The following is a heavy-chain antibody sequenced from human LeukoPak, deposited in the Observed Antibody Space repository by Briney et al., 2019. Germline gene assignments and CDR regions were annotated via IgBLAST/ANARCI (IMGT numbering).Heavy chain of an antibody. V-gene: IGHV1-2*02. Sequence: GASVKVSCKASGYTFTGYYMHWVRQAPGQGLEWMGWINPNSGGTNYAQKFQGRVTMTRDTSISTAYMELSRLRSDDTAVYYCARTLAVEDSSPGFDPWGQGTLVTVSS. CDR1: GYTFTGYY. J-gene: IGHJ5*02. CDR3: ARTLAVEDSSPGFDP. D-gene: IGHD6-6*01. CDR2: INPNSGGT.